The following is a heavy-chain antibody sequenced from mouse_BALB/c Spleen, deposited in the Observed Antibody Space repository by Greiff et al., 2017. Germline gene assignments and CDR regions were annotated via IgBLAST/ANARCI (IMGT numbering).Heavy chain of an antibody. J-gene: IGHJ2*01. CDR2: ISNLAYSI. D-gene: IGHD1-1*01. V-gene: IGHV5-15*02. CDR3: ARSYYGSDYFDY. CDR1: GFTFSDYG. Sequence: EVKVVESGGGLVQPGGSRKLSCAASGFTFSDYGMAWVRQAPGKGPEWVAFISNLAYSIYYADTVTGRFTISRENAKNTLYLEMSSLRSEDTAMYYCARSYYGSDYFDYWGQGTTLTVSS.